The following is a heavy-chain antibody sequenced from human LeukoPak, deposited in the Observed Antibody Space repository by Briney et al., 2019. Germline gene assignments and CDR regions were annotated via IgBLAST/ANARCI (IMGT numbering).Heavy chain of an antibody. CDR3: ARDRPDLAAATTFDY. CDR1: GFTFSSYG. J-gene: IGHJ4*02. Sequence: QTGGSLRLSCAASGFTFSSYGMHWVRQAPGKGLEWVAFIRYDGSNKYYADSVKGRFTISRDNSKNTLYLQMNSLRAEDTAVYYCARDRPDLAAATTFDYWGQGTLVTVSS. D-gene: IGHD2-15*01. V-gene: IGHV3-30*02. CDR2: IRYDGSNK.